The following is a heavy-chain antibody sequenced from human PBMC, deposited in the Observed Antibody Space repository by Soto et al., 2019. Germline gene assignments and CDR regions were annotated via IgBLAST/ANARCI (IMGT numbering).Heavy chain of an antibody. CDR2: IYTSGST. J-gene: IGHJ4*02. V-gene: IGHV4-4*07. Sequence: PXETLSLTCTVSGCPINNYYWSWIRQPAGKGLEWLGRIYTSGSTNYNPSLKSRLSMSIDKSKNHFSLRLTSVTAADTAVYYCARLSISWYYFDYWGPGTLVTVSS. CDR3: ARLSISWYYFDY. CDR1: GCPINNYY. D-gene: IGHD6-13*01.